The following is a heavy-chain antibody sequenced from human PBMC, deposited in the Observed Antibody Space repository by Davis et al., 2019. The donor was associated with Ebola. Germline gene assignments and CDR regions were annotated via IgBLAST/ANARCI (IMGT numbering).Heavy chain of an antibody. J-gene: IGHJ4*02. Sequence: GGSLRLSCAASGFTFDDYAMHWVRQAPGKGLEWVSGISWNSGSIGYADSVKGRFTISRDNAKNSLYLQMNSLRAEDTALYYCAKESGFSRYPYYFDYWGQGTLVTVSS. CDR1: GFTFDDYA. D-gene: IGHD3-10*01. V-gene: IGHV3-9*01. CDR2: ISWNSGSI. CDR3: AKESGFSRYPYYFDY.